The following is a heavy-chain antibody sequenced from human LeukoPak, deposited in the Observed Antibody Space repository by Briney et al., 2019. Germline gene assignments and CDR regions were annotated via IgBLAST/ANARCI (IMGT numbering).Heavy chain of an antibody. Sequence: GGSLRLSCAASGFTFRTYGMNWVRQAPGKGLEWISYINSNSDTVHYSNSVEGRFTISRDNAKNSLYLQMNSLRAEDTALYYCAKDTAPYSSSRYDAFDIWGQGTMVTVSS. J-gene: IGHJ3*02. CDR2: INSNSDTV. D-gene: IGHD6-13*01. CDR1: GFTFRTYG. V-gene: IGHV3-48*04. CDR3: AKDTAPYSSSRYDAFDI.